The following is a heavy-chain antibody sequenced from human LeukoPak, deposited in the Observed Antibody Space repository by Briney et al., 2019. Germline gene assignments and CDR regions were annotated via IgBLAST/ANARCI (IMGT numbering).Heavy chain of an antibody. CDR1: GHTFSNYA. CDR3: ARGIWSARTVDYYLDS. Sequence: APVKVSCKASGHTFSNYAIHWVRQAPGQRFEWMGWINAGNGHTKYSQNFQGRVTITRDSSASTVYMELSSLTSEDTAVYYCARGIWSARTVDYYLDSWGQGTLVTVSS. D-gene: IGHD2-21*01. CDR2: INAGNGHT. J-gene: IGHJ4*02. V-gene: IGHV1-3*01.